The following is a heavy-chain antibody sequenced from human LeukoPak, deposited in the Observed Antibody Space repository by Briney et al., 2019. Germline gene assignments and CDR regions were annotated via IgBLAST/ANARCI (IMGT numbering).Heavy chain of an antibody. CDR1: GGSITSYY. D-gene: IGHD2-15*01. V-gene: IGHV4-4*07. J-gene: IGHJ4*01. Sequence: SETLSLTCTVSGGSITSYYWSWIRQPAGKGLEWIGRIYPSGSTNYNPSLKSRVSMSVDTSKNQFSLKLTSVTAADTAVYYCARTSPRAATFDYWGRGTLVTVSS. CDR3: ARTSPRAATFDY. CDR2: IYPSGST.